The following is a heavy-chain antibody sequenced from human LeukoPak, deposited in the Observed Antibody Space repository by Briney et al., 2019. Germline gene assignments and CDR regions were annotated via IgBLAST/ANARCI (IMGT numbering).Heavy chain of an antibody. J-gene: IGHJ6*03. Sequence: ASVKVSCKASGYTFTGYYMHWVRQAPGQGLEWMGWINPNSGGTNYAQKFQGRVTMTRDTSISTAYMELSRLRSDDTAVYYCARAPIGYCSSASCPDYYMDVWGKGTTVTVSS. V-gene: IGHV1-2*02. CDR2: INPNSGGT. CDR1: GYTFTGYY. CDR3: ARAPIGYCSSASCPDYYMDV. D-gene: IGHD2-2*01.